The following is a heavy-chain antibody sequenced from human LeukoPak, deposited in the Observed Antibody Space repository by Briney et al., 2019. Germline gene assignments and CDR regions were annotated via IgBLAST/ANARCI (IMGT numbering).Heavy chain of an antibody. CDR2: ISGYNGNT. CDR1: GYNFTDYG. J-gene: IGHJ6*02. CDR3: ARRFYYYGMDV. V-gene: IGHV1-18*01. Sequence: ASVKVSCKTSGYNFTDYGISWLRQAPGQGLEWMGWISGYNGNTYYAQRFQGRVTMTTDTSTSTAYMELRSLRSDDTAVYYCARRFYYYGMDVWGQGTTVTVSS.